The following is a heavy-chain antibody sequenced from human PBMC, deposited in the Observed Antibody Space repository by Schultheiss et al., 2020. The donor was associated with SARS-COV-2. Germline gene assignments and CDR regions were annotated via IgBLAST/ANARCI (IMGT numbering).Heavy chain of an antibody. D-gene: IGHD4-17*01. J-gene: IGHJ3*02. CDR3: ARSNYGDWRAFDI. Sequence: SETLSLTCAVSGGSISSSNWWSWVRQPPGKGLEWIGYIYYTGTTNYNPSLKSRVTMSVDTSKNQFSLKLSSVTAADTAVYYCARSNYGDWRAFDIWGQGTTVTVSS. V-gene: IGHV4-4*02. CDR1: GGSISSSNW. CDR2: IYYTGTT.